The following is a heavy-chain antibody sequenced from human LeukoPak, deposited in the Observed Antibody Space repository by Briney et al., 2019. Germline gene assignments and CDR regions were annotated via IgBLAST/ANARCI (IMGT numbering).Heavy chain of an antibody. J-gene: IGHJ4*02. V-gene: IGHV3-33*01. CDR2: IWYDGSNK. Sequence: GGSLRLSCAASGFTFSSYGMHWVRQAPGKGLEWVAVIWYDGSNKYYADSVKGRFTISRDNSKNTLYLQMSSLRAEDTAVYYCARDLPLYSSGWYEDYFDYWGQGTLVTVSS. CDR3: ARDLPLYSSGWYEDYFDY. CDR1: GFTFSSYG. D-gene: IGHD6-19*01.